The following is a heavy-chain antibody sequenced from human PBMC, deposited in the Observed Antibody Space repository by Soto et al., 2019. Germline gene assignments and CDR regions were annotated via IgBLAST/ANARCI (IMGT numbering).Heavy chain of an antibody. V-gene: IGHV3-48*02. D-gene: IGHD4-17*01. CDR2: ISVSGTGK. CDR1: GITFSNYG. J-gene: IGHJ4*02. Sequence: EVQLVESGGGLVQPGESLRLSCAASGITFSNYGWTWVRQAPGKGLEWVSHISVSGTGKIYADSVRGRITISRDNAKNSVYMQMNSLSDEDTAVYYCTSDPDGDLDFDYCGQGTLVTVSA. CDR3: TSDPDGDLDFDY.